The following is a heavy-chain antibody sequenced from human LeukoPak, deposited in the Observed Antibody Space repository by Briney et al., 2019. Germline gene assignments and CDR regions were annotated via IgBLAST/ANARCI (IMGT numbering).Heavy chain of an antibody. CDR1: GFXFSNYW. CDR2: VNSDGSTT. Sequence: GGSLRLSCAASGFXFSNYWMHWVRQAPGKGLVWVSHVNSDGSTTTYADSVKGRFTISRDNAENTLYMRMNSLRPEDTAVYYCARGYYSSSRFDSWGQGTLVTVSS. CDR3: ARGYYSSSRFDS. D-gene: IGHD6-13*01. V-gene: IGHV3-74*01. J-gene: IGHJ4*02.